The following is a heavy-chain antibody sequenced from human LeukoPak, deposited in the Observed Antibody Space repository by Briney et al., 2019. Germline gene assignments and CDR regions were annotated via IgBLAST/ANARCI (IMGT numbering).Heavy chain of an antibody. D-gene: IGHD3-10*02. CDR2: IKSDGSGA. Sequence: RGPLRLSCAASGFTFSSSWMHWVRQAPGKGLVWVSRIKSDGSGATYADSVKGRFTTSRDNAKNTLYLQMNSLRAEDTAVYYCARDRYYVLDYWGQGILVTVSS. V-gene: IGHV3-74*03. CDR1: GFTFSSSW. J-gene: IGHJ4*02. CDR3: ARDRYYVLDY.